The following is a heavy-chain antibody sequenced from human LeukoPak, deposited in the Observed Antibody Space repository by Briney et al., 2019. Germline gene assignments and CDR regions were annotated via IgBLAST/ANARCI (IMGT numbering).Heavy chain of an antibody. Sequence: SETLSLTCTVSGGSVGSAGYYWNWIRQPPGGGLEWIGYIYYIRNTNYNPSLKSRVTMSLDPSKNQFSLKLNSVTAADTAVYYCARTQSQSGSYRYYFGYWGQGTLVTVSS. CDR3: ARTQSQSGSYRYYFGY. CDR2: IYYIRNT. V-gene: IGHV4-61*08. D-gene: IGHD1-26*01. CDR1: GGSVGSAGYY. J-gene: IGHJ4*02.